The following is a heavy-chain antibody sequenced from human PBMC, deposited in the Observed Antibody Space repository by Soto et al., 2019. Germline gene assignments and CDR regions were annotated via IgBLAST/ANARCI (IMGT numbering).Heavy chain of an antibody. Sequence: QMQMQESGPRLVKPSETLSLTCTVSGASITDSYWRWIRQPPEKGLEWIGYIYFSGVATYNPSLKSRATMSRDTSKNEFSLKLTSVTAADTAIYYCARGDSDLAVSEAAYWGQGTLVTVSS. CDR1: GASITDSY. V-gene: IGHV4-59*01. D-gene: IGHD2-15*01. J-gene: IGHJ1*01. CDR2: IYFSGVA. CDR3: ARGDSDLAVSEAAY.